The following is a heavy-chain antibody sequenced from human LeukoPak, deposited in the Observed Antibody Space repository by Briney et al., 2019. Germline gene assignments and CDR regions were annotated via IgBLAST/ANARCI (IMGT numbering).Heavy chain of an antibody. Sequence: GGSLRLSCAASGFTFSSYAMHWVRQAPGKGLEWVAVISYDGSDKYSADSVKGRLTISRDNSKNTLYLQMNSLRAEDTAVYYCARDEHDILTGYYLYYYGMDVWGQGTTVTVSS. CDR3: ARDEHDILTGYYLYYYGMDV. CDR2: ISYDGSDK. V-gene: IGHV3-30*04. D-gene: IGHD3-9*01. CDR1: GFTFSSYA. J-gene: IGHJ6*02.